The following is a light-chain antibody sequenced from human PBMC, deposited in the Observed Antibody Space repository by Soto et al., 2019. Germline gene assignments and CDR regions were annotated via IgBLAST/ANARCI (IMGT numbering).Light chain of an antibody. V-gene: IGKV2-24*01. CDR3: MQAAQFPYT. J-gene: IGKJ2*01. Sequence: DIVMTQTPLSSPVTVGQPASISCTSSQSLMYSDGTTWLSWLQQRPGQPPRPLIYRISNRFSGVPDRFSGSGAETDFTLKINRVEAEDVGVYYCMQAAQFPYTFGQGTRLEI. CDR1: QSLMYSDGTTW. CDR2: RIS.